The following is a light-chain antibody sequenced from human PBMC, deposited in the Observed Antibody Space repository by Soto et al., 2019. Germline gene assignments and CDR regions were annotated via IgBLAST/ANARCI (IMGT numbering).Light chain of an antibody. J-gene: IGKJ1*01. CDR1: QSVLYSSNNKNY. CDR3: QQYQRSPPT. V-gene: IGKV4-1*01. CDR2: WAS. Sequence: DIVMTQSPDSLAVSLGERATINCKSSQSVLYSSNNKNYLAWYQQKPGQPPKLLIYWASTRESGVPDRFSGSGSGTDFTLTISSLQAEDVAVYYCQQYQRSPPTFGKGSKVEIK.